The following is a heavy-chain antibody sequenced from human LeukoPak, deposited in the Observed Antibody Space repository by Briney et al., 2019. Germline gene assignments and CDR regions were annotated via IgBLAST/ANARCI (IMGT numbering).Heavy chain of an antibody. CDR3: ARANSLGS. D-gene: IGHD1-14*01. CDR1: GFTFSNYW. V-gene: IGHV3-7*01. J-gene: IGHJ4*02. Sequence: GGSLRLSCEAAGFTFSNYWMSWVRQAPGKGLEWVANIKRDGSEKYYVDSVKGRFTISRDNAKNSLYLQMNSLRADDTAVYYCARANSLGSWSQGSLVTVSS. CDR2: IKRDGSEK.